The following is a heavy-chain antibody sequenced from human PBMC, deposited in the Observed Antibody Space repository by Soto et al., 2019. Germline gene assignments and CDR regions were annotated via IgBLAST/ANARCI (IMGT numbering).Heavy chain of an antibody. D-gene: IGHD3-3*01. CDR3: ARDMYYDFWSGSLVDY. CDR1: GFTFSSYS. V-gene: IGHV3-48*02. CDR2: ISSSSSTI. Sequence: PGGSLRLSCAASGFTFSSYSMNWVRQAPGKGLEWVSYISSSSSTIYYADSVKGRFTISRDNAKNSLYLQMNSLRDEDTAVYYCARDMYYDFWSGSLVDYWGQGTLVTVSS. J-gene: IGHJ4*02.